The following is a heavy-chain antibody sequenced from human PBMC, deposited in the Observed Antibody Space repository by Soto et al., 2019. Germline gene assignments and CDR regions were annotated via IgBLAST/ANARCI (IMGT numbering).Heavy chain of an antibody. CDR1: GYSFAGYW. J-gene: IGHJ4*02. V-gene: IGHV5-10-1*01. CDR3: ARQIYDSDTGPNFQYYFDS. D-gene: IGHD3-22*01. Sequence: PGESLKISCKGSGYSFAGYWITWVRQKPGKGLEWMGRIDPSDSQTYYSPSFRGHVTISATKSITTVFLQWSSLRASDTAMYYCARQIYDSDTGPNFQYYFDSWGQGTAGTVS. CDR2: IDPSDSQT.